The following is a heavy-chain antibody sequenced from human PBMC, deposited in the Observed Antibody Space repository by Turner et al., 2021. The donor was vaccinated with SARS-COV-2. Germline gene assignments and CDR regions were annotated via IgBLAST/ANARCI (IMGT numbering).Heavy chain of an antibody. CDR1: GGPISSFDYY. J-gene: IGHJ4*02. CDR3: ARVLGYCSGGSCAPFDY. D-gene: IGHD2-15*01. CDR2: IYYSGST. Sequence: QVQLQESGPGLVKPSQTLSLTYTVSGGPISSFDYYWSWIRQTPGKGLEWIGYIYYSGSTYYNPSLKSRVTISVDTSKNQFSLKLSSVTAADTAVYYCARVLGYCSGGSCAPFDYWGQGTLVTVSS. V-gene: IGHV4-30-4*01.